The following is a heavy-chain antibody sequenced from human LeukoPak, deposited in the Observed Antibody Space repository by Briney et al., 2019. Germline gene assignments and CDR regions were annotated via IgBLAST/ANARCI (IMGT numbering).Heavy chain of an antibody. D-gene: IGHD5-18*01. V-gene: IGHV3-21*01. J-gene: IGHJ4*02. CDR3: ASGRIQLWFPYYFDY. Sequence: PGGSLRLSCAASGFTFSSYSMNWVRQAPGKGLEWVSSISSSSSYIYYADSVKGRFTISRDNAKNSLYLQMNSLRAEDTAVYYCASGRIQLWFPYYFDYWGQGTLVTVSS. CDR2: ISSSSSYI. CDR1: GFTFSSYS.